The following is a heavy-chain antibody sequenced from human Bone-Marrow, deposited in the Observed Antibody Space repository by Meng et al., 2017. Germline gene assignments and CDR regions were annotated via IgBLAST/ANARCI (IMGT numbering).Heavy chain of an antibody. Sequence: GESLKISCAASGFTFSSYWMSWVRQAPGKGLEWVANIKQDGSEKYYVDSVKGRFTISIDNAKNSLYLQMNSLRAEDTAVYYCARDRTHPLNYWGQGTLVTVSS. CDR2: IKQDGSEK. CDR1: GFTFSSYW. J-gene: IGHJ4*02. V-gene: IGHV3-7*01. CDR3: ARDRTHPLNY. D-gene: IGHD4/OR15-4a*01.